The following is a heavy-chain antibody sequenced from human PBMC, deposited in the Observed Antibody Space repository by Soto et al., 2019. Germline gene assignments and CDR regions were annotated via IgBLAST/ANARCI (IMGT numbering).Heavy chain of an antibody. CDR2: ISGSGGST. J-gene: IGHJ4*02. Sequence: GGSLRLSCAASGFTFSSYAMSWVRQAPGKGLEWVSAISGSGGSTYYADSVKGRFTISRDNSKNTLYLQMNRLRAEDTAVYYCAKDGCSSTSCPPVYWGQGTLVTVSS. D-gene: IGHD2-2*01. CDR3: AKDGCSSTSCPPVY. CDR1: GFTFSSYA. V-gene: IGHV3-23*01.